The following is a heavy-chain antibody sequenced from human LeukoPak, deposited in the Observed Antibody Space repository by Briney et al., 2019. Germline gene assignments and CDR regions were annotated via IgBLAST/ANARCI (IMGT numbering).Heavy chain of an antibody. Sequence: GGSLRLSCAASGFTFSNYAMSWVRQAPGKGLEWVSGISGSGGSTYYADSVKGRFTISRDNSKNTLFLQMNSLRAEDTAVYYCAKGGSGWLFDYWGQGTLVTVSP. J-gene: IGHJ4*02. CDR1: GFTFSNYA. CDR3: AKGGSGWLFDY. V-gene: IGHV3-23*01. CDR2: ISGSGGST. D-gene: IGHD6-19*01.